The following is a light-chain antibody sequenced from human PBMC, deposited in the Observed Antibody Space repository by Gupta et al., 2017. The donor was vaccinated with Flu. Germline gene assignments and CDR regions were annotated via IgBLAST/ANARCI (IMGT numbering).Light chain of an antibody. Sequence: EVVLTQSPASLSLSPGDRATLSCRASQSVGSYLAWYQQKPGPAPRFLIFDASNRAPGIPARFSGSGSETDFTLTISSREPEDSAVYYCQQRTSLSPSLTFGGGTKVEIK. CDR2: DAS. J-gene: IGKJ4*01. CDR1: QSVGSY. CDR3: QQRTSLSPSLT. V-gene: IGKV3-11*01.